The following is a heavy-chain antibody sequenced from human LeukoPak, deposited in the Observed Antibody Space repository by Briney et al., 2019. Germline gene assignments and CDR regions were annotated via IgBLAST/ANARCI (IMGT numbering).Heavy chain of an antibody. J-gene: IGHJ4*02. V-gene: IGHV1-3*01. Sequence: ASVKVSCKASGYTFTSYAMHWVRQAPGQRLEWMGWINAGNGNTKYSQKFQGRVTMTRNTSTSTVYMELSSLTSEDTAVYYCARDPYDSSGYYYLDSWGQGTLVTVSS. CDR2: INAGNGNT. CDR3: ARDPYDSSGYYYLDS. D-gene: IGHD3-22*01. CDR1: GYTFTSYA.